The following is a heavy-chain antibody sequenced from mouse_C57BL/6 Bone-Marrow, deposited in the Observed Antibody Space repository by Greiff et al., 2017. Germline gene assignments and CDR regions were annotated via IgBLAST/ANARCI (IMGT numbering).Heavy chain of an antibody. CDR1: GYTFTSYW. V-gene: IGHV1-61*01. D-gene: IGHD2-1*01. Sequence: QVQLQQPGAELVRPGSSVKLSCKASGYTFTSYWMDWVKQRPGQGLEWIGNIYPSDSETPYNQKFKDKATLTVDKSSSTAYMQLSSLTSEDSAVYYCARLGDRNLYYFDYWGKGTTLTVSS. CDR3: ARLGDRNLYYFDY. J-gene: IGHJ2*01. CDR2: IYPSDSET.